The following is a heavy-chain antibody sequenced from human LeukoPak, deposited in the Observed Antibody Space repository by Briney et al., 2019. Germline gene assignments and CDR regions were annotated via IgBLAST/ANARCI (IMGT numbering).Heavy chain of an antibody. CDR1: GGTFSSYA. Sequence: ASVKVSCKASGGTFSSYAISWVRQAPGQGLEWMGGIIPIFGTANYAQKFQGRVTITTDESTSTAYMELSSLRSEDTAVYYRARSGYSYGFRRFDYWGQGTLVTVSS. J-gene: IGHJ4*02. CDR3: ARSGYSYGFRRFDY. V-gene: IGHV1-69*05. CDR2: IIPIFGTA. D-gene: IGHD5-18*01.